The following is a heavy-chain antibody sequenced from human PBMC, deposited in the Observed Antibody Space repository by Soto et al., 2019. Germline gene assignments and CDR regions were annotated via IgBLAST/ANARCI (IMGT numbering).Heavy chain of an antibody. V-gene: IGHV4-59*01. CDR1: GGSMSSYY. D-gene: IGHD3-10*01. CDR2: IYYSGCT. CDR3: ARYGSGSSVWFDP. J-gene: IGHJ5*02. Sequence: QVQLQESGPGLVKPSETLSLTCTVSGGSMSSYYWSWIRQPPGKGLEWIGYIYYSGCTSYNPSRKSRVTISVDTSKNQFSLELSSVTAADTAVYYCARYGSGSSVWFDPWGQGTLVTVSS.